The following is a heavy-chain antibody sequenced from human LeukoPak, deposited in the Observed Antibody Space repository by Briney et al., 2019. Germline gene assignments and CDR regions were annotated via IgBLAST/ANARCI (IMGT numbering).Heavy chain of an antibody. CDR3: ARETATYDFWSGYPNYYFDY. Sequence: SETLSLTCAVYGGSFSGYYWSWIRQPPGKGLEWIGEINHSGSTNYNPSLKSRVTISVDTSKNQFSLKLSSVTAADTAVYYCARETATYDFWSGYPNYYFDYWGQGTLVTVSS. CDR2: INHSGST. D-gene: IGHD3-3*01. CDR1: GGSFSGYY. J-gene: IGHJ4*02. V-gene: IGHV4-34*01.